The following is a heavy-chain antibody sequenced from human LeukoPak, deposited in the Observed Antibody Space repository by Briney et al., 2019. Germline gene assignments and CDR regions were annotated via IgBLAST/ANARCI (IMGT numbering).Heavy chain of an antibody. J-gene: IGHJ4*02. Sequence: PGRSLRLSCAASGFTFSRYALHWVRQDPGKGLEWAAVISYDGGNKYYADSVRGRFTISRDNSKNTLYLQMNSLRAEDTAVYYCARDHDSSGYYRYYFDYWGQGTLVTVSS. V-gene: IGHV3-30-3*01. D-gene: IGHD3-22*01. CDR3: ARDHDSSGYYRYYFDY. CDR2: ISYDGGNK. CDR1: GFTFSRYA.